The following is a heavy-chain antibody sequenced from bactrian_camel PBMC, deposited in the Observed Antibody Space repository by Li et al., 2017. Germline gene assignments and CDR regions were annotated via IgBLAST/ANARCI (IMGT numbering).Heavy chain of an antibody. J-gene: IGHJ6*01. CDR1: GNTASNYV. V-gene: IGHV3S54*01. CDR3: ARDRGAYCHDRKFRFGY. D-gene: IGHD2*01. CDR2: ISTTDGIT. Sequence: HVQLVESGGDSVQTGGSLRLSCVFSGNTASNYVMAWFRQPPGNKREGVAGISTTDGITSYADSVKGRFTISRDNAKNTLYLQMNSLKFEDTSMYYCARDRGAYCHDRKFRFGYWGQGTQVTVS.